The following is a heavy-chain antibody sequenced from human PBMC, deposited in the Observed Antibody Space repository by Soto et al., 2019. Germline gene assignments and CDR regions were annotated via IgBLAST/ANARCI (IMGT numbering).Heavy chain of an antibody. D-gene: IGHD6-6*01. J-gene: IGHJ4*02. V-gene: IGHV3-23*01. CDR1: GVTFGSYA. CDR2: ISGSGGST. CDR3: AKDRRESSSQAHFDY. Sequence: GGSLRLSCAASGVTFGSYAMRWVGRGPGTGLEWVAAISGSGGSTYYADSVKARFTISRDNSKNTLYLQMNSLRAEDTAVYYCAKDRRESSSQAHFDYWGQGT.